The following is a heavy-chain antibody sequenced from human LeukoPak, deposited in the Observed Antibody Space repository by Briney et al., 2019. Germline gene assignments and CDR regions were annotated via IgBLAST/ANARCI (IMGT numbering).Heavy chain of an antibody. Sequence: GGSLRLSCAASGFTFSSYSMHWVRQAPGKGLEWVAVIWYDGSNKYYADSVKGRFTISRDNSKNTLYLQMNSLRAEDTAVYYCARKERDYYYYGMDVWGQGTTVTVSS. CDR3: ARKERDYYYYGMDV. CDR1: GFTFSSYS. J-gene: IGHJ6*02. CDR2: IWYDGSNK. D-gene: IGHD1-1*01. V-gene: IGHV3-33*01.